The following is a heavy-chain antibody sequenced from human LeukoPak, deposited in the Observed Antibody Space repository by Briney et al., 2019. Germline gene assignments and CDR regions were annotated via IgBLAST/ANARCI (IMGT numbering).Heavy chain of an antibody. D-gene: IGHD2-21*01. Sequence: SETLSLTCSVSGASFGSDDNWWAWHRQPQGMGLEWVGSIYHSGSIYYNPSLKSRLTISVETSRNQFSLRLNSLTAGETAVYYCARQIATGLWAFDSWGQGALVTVIS. CDR1: GASFGSDDNW. CDR3: ARQIATGLWAFDS. J-gene: IGHJ4*02. V-gene: IGHV4-39*01. CDR2: IYHSGSI.